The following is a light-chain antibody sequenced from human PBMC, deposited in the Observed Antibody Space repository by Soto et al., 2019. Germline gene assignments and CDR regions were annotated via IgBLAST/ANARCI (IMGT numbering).Light chain of an antibody. Sequence: QSVLTQPASVSGSPGQSITISCTGTSSDVGAYNYVSWYQQHPGKAPKLMIYDVNIRPSGVSNRFSGSKSGNTASLTISGXQAEDEADYYCTSWTTSTTMKFGGGTKVTVL. J-gene: IGLJ2*01. CDR3: TSWTTSTTMK. CDR2: DVN. CDR1: SSDVGAYNY. V-gene: IGLV2-14*01.